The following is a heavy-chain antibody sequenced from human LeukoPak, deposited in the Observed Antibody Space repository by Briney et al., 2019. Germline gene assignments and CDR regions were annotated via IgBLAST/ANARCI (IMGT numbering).Heavy chain of an antibody. CDR3: AKGHRGRTMIVVVPPIYYFDY. J-gene: IGHJ4*02. CDR2: ISGSGGST. V-gene: IGHV3-23*01. Sequence: GGSLRLSCAASGFTFSSYAMSWVRQAPGKGLEWVSAISGSGGSTYYADSVKGRFTISRDNSKNTLYLQMNSLRAEDTAVYYCAKGHRGRTMIVVVPPIYYFDYWGQGTLVTVSS. CDR1: GFTFSSYA. D-gene: IGHD3-22*01.